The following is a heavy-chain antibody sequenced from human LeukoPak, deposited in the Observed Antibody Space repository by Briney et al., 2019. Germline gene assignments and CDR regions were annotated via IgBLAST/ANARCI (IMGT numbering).Heavy chain of an antibody. J-gene: IGHJ6*02. V-gene: IGHV3-64*02. Sequence: GGSLRLSCVASGFTFSGYAMHWVRQAPGKGLEYVSAISSNGGSTYHVDSVKGRFTISRDNSKNTLYLQMGSLRTEDMAVYYCARDRGEASSSGMDVWGQGTTVIVSS. CDR1: GFTFSGYA. D-gene: IGHD2-2*01. CDR2: ISSNGGST. CDR3: ARDRGEASSSGMDV.